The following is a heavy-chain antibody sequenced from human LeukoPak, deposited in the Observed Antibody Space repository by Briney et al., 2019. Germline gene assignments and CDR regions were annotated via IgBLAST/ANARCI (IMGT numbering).Heavy chain of an antibody. CDR3: ARAPSEIGGYYPEYFRH. CDR1: GFTFSTYW. D-gene: IGHD3-22*01. J-gene: IGHJ1*01. Sequence: GGSLRLSCAASGFTFSTYWMHWVRQAPGKGLVWVSRIKSNGSTNYADSVKGRFTISRDNANNTLSLQMNSLRPEDTGVYYCARAPSEIGGYYPEYFRHWGQGTLVTVSS. CDR2: IKSNGST. V-gene: IGHV3-74*01.